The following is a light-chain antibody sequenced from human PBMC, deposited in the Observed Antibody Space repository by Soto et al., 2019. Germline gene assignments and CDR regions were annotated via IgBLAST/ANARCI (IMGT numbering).Light chain of an antibody. Sequence: DIEMTQSPSSLSASVGDRVIITCRASQGISNYLAWYQQRPGKVPKLLIYAASTLQSGVPSRFSGSGSGTDFTLTISSLQPADVASYYCQKYDSAPWTFGQGTEVEIK. CDR2: AAS. J-gene: IGKJ1*01. CDR3: QKYDSAPWT. CDR1: QGISNY. V-gene: IGKV1-27*01.